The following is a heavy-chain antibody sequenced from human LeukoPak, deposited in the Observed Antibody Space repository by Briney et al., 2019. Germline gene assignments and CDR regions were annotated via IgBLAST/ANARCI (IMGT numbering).Heavy chain of an antibody. Sequence: GGSLRLSCAASGFTFSNAWMSWVRQAPGKGLEWVGRIKRKTDGGTTDYAAPVKGRFTISRDDSENTLSLQMNSLKTEDSAVYYCTTGFSPDYWGQGTLVTVSS. V-gene: IGHV3-15*01. CDR1: GFTFSNAW. D-gene: IGHD3-10*01. CDR2: IKRKTDGGTT. J-gene: IGHJ4*02. CDR3: TTGFSPDY.